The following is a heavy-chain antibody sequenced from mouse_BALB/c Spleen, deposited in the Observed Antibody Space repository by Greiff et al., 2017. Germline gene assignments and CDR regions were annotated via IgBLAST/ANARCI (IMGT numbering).Heavy chain of an antibody. V-gene: IGHV5-17*02. CDR1: GFTFSSFG. J-gene: IGHJ2*01. Sequence: DVHLVESGGGLVQPGGSRKLSCAASGFTFSSFGMHWVRQAPEKGLEWVAYISSGSSTIYYADTVKGRFTISRDNPKNTLFLQMTSLRSEDTAMYYCARGSYRYDFDYWGQGTTLTVSS. CDR2: ISSGSSTI. D-gene: IGHD2-14*01. CDR3: ARGSYRYDFDY.